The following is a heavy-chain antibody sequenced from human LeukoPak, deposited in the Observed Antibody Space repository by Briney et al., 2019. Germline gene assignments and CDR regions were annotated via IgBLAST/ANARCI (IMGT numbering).Heavy chain of an antibody. J-gene: IGHJ4*02. D-gene: IGHD6-25*01. V-gene: IGHV1-3*01. Sequence: GASVKVSCKASGYTFTNYAMHWVRQAPGQRLEWMGWINAGTGNTKYSQKFQDRVTVTRDTSASTVYMELSGLRPEDTAVYYCARPPQRLAAYYFDYWGQGTLVTVSS. CDR2: INAGTGNT. CDR1: GYTFTNYA. CDR3: ARPPQRLAAYYFDY.